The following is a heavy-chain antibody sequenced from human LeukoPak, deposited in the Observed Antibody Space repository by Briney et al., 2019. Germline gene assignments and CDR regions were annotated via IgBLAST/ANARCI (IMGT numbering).Heavy chain of an antibody. V-gene: IGHV3-48*03. CDR2: ISSSGSTI. Sequence: GGSLRLSCAASGFTFSSYEMNWVRQAPGKGLEWVSYISSSGSTIYYADSVKGRFTISRDNAKNSLYLQMNSLRAEDTAVYYCARDSTSSWETAFDVWGQGTMVTVSS. D-gene: IGHD1-26*01. J-gene: IGHJ3*01. CDR1: GFTFSSYE. CDR3: ARDSTSSWETAFDV.